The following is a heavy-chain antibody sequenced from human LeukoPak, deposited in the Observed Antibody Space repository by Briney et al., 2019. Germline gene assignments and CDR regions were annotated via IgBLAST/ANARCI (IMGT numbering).Heavy chain of an antibody. D-gene: IGHD6-6*01. CDR1: GYTFTGYY. J-gene: IGHJ4*02. Sequence: ASVKVSCKASGYTFTGYYMHWVRQAPGQGLEWMGWINPNSGGTNYAQKFQGRVTITTDESTSTAYMELSSLRSEDTAVYYCASLRGPSIAARGHFDYWGQGTLVTVSS. V-gene: IGHV1-2*02. CDR2: INPNSGGT. CDR3: ASLRGPSIAARGHFDY.